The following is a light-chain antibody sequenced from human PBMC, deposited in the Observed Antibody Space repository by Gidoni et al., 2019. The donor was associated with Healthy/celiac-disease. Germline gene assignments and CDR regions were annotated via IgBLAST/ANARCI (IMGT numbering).Light chain of an antibody. Sequence: QSVLTQPPPASGTPGQRVTISCSGSSSNIGSNYVYWYQQLPGTAPKLLIYRNNQPPSGVPDRFSGSKSGTSASLAISGLRSEDEADYYCAAWDGSLRGVFGGGTKLTVL. CDR3: AAWDGSLRGV. V-gene: IGLV1-47*01. J-gene: IGLJ3*02. CDR2: RNN. CDR1: SSNIGSNY.